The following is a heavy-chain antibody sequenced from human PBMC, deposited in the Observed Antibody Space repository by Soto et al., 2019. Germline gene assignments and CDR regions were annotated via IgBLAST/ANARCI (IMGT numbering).Heavy chain of an antibody. D-gene: IGHD6-13*01. J-gene: IGHJ4*02. CDR1: GFTFSSYA. CDR2: ISGSGGST. V-gene: IGHV3-23*01. Sequence: EVQLLESGGGLVQPGGSLRLSCAASGFTFSSYAMSWVRQAPGKGLEWVSAISGSGGSTYYADSVKGRFTISRDNSKNTLYLQMNSLRAEDPAVYYCASLIAAAGLFDYWGQGTLVTVSS. CDR3: ASLIAAAGLFDY.